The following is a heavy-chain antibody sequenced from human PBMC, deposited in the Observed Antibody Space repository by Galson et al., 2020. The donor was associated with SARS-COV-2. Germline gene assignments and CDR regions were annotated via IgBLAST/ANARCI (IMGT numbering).Heavy chain of an antibody. D-gene: IGHD3-10*01. CDR2: INSSGST. V-gene: IGHV4-34*01. CDR3: ARGAITLIRGITAFDY. Sequence: SETLSLTCAVYGGSFSGYYWSWIRQPTGKGLEWIGEINSSGSTNYNPSLKSRVTISVDTSKNHFSLKLSSVTAADTAVYYCARGAITLIRGITAFDYWGQGTLVTVSS. J-gene: IGHJ4*02. CDR1: GGSFSGYY.